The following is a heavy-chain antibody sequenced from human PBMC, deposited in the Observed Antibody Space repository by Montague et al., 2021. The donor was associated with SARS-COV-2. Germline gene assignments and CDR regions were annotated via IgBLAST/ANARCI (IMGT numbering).Heavy chain of an antibody. CDR1: GDSVWSNTAA. V-gene: IGHV6-1*01. Sequence: CAISGDSVWSNTAAWNWVRQSPSGSLEWLGRTNYRSKWTSDYATSVEGRISIDPDTSKNQFFLHLRSVTPEDTGVYYCVRDTGSAQAGFDAWGQGTRVTVSS. CDR3: VRDTGSAQAGFDA. J-gene: IGHJ4*02. CDR2: TNYRSKWTS. D-gene: IGHD4-17*01.